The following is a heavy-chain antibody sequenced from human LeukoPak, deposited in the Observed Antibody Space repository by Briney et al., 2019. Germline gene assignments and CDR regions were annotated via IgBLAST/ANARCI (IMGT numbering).Heavy chain of an antibody. J-gene: IGHJ4*02. CDR3: ATLTVRGVINI. V-gene: IGHV3-15*01. CDR1: GFTFSNTW. D-gene: IGHD3-10*01. Sequence: GGSLRLSRAASGFTFSNTWMNWVRQAPGKGLEWVGRIQSKTDGGTTEYAAPVKGRFTISRDDSKTTLYLQMNSLKTEDTAVYYCATLTVRGVINIWGQGTLVTVSS. CDR2: IQSKTDGGTT.